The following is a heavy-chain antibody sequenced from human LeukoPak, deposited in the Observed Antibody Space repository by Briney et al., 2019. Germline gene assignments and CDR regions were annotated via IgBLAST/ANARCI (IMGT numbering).Heavy chain of an antibody. J-gene: IGHJ4*02. CDR3: AKVSRFAVVPAAMLDY. Sequence: GGSLRLSCAASGFTFRSYAMSWVRQAPGKGLEWVSAISGSGDITYYANSVKGRFTMSRDNFKNTLYLQMNSLRAEDTAVYYCAKVSRFAVVPAAMLDYWGQGIQVTVSS. V-gene: IGHV3-23*01. D-gene: IGHD2-2*01. CDR2: ISGSGDIT. CDR1: GFTFRSYA.